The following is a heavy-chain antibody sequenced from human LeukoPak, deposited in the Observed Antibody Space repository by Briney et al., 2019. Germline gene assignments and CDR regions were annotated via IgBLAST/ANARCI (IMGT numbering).Heavy chain of an antibody. Sequence: GGSLRLSCAASGFPFSRYAVHWVRQAPGKGLEWVALRSHDGGIEDYADSVKGRFTISRDNSRNTLYLQMNSLKPEDTAVYYCASSNEFYYDTSTYVDYWGQGTLVTVSS. J-gene: IGHJ4*02. D-gene: IGHD3-22*01. V-gene: IGHV3-30-3*01. CDR1: GFPFSRYA. CDR2: RSHDGGIE. CDR3: ASSNEFYYDTSTYVDY.